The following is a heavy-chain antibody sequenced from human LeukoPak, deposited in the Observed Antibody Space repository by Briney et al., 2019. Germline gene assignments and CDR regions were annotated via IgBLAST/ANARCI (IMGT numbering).Heavy chain of an antibody. D-gene: IGHD2-2*01. J-gene: IGHJ4*02. Sequence: PGGSLRLSCAASGFTFSSYAMSWVRQAPGKGLEWVSAISGSGGSTYYADSVKGRFTISRDNSKNTLYLQMNSLRAEDTAVYYCAKDLLKYQLLPVYFDYWGQGTLVTVSS. CDR2: ISGSGGST. V-gene: IGHV3-23*01. CDR3: AKDLLKYQLLPVYFDY. CDR1: GFTFSSYA.